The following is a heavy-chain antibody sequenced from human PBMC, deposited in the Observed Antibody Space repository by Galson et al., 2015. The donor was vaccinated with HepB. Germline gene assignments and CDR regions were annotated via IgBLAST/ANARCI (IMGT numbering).Heavy chain of an antibody. V-gene: IGHV5-10-1*01. CDR3: ARQNSSYLGPDY. D-gene: IGHD6-6*01. CDR1: GYSFTSYW. J-gene: IGHJ4*02. CDR2: IDPSDSYT. Sequence: QSGAEVKKPGESLKISCKGSGYSFTSYWIGWVRQMPGKGLEWMGRIDPSDSYTNYSPSFQGHVTISADKSISTAYLQWSSLKASDTAMYYCARQNSSYLGPDYWGQGTLVTVSS.